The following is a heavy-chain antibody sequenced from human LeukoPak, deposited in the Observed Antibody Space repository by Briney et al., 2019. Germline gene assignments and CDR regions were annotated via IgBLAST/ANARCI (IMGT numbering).Heavy chain of an antibody. CDR2: ISAYNGNT. V-gene: IGHV1-18*01. Sequence: ASVKVSCKASGYTFTSYGISWVRQAPGQGLEWMGWISAYNGNTNYAQKLQGRVTMTTDTSTSTAYMELRSLRSDDTAVYYCASILPTPSPSIAARPEFCMDVWGQGTTVTVSS. CDR1: GYTFTSYG. J-gene: IGHJ6*02. CDR3: ASILPTPSPSIAARPEFCMDV. D-gene: IGHD6-6*01.